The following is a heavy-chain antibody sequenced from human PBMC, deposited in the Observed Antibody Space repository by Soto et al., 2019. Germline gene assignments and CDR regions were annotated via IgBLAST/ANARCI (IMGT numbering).Heavy chain of an antibody. CDR2: ISGYNGNT. J-gene: IGHJ4*02. V-gene: IGHV1-18*04. CDR3: ARVDYYDSSGYYGY. CDR1: GYTFTIYG. D-gene: IGHD3-22*01. Sequence: QVQLVQSGAEVKKPGASVKVSCKASGYTFTIYGISWVRQAPGQGLEWMGWISGYNGNTDYALNRQDRATLTTNASTSSVYMELRSLRSDGTAVYYCARVDYYDSSGYYGYWGQGTLITVSS.